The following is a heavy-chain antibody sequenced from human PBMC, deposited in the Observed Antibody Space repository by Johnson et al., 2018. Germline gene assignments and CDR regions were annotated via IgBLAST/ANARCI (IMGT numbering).Heavy chain of an antibody. CDR1: GFTFNNYN. Sequence: EVQLVQSGGGLVKSGESLRLSCAASGFTFNNYNMNWVRQAPGKGLEWVSSISSSSSHIYYADSVKGRFTISRDNAKNSLYLQMNSLRAEEPAVYYCARPLAGCSSTSCYTLAYYYYTMDVWGQGTTVTVSS. V-gene: IGHV3-21*01. CDR3: ARPLAGCSSTSCYTLAYYYYTMDV. D-gene: IGHD2-2*02. CDR2: ISSSSSHI. J-gene: IGHJ6*02.